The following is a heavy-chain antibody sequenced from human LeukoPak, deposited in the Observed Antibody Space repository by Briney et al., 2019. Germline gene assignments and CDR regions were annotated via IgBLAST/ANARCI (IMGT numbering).Heavy chain of an antibody. V-gene: IGHV6-1*01. CDR3: ARGLDTAIGY. Sequence: SQTLSLTCAISGDSVYSNSATWNWIRQSPSRGLEWLGRTYQRSKWYNDYAVSVKSRITINPDTSKNQFSLQLNSVTPEDTAMYFCARGLDTAIGYWGQGILVTVSS. J-gene: IGHJ4*02. CDR1: GDSVYSNSAT. CDR2: TYQRSKWYN. D-gene: IGHD5-18*01.